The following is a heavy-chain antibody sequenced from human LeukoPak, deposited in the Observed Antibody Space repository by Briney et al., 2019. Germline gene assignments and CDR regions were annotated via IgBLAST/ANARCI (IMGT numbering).Heavy chain of an antibody. J-gene: IGHJ4*02. Sequence: PGGSLRLSCAASGFTFSSYVMHWVRQAPGKGLEWVAVISYDGSNKYYADSVKGRFTISRDNSKNTLYLQMNSLRAEDTAVYYCAKDLIDVYGDSDIPRVFDYWGQGTLVTVSS. CDR3: AKDLIDVYGDSDIPRVFDY. V-gene: IGHV3-30*18. D-gene: IGHD4-17*01. CDR2: ISYDGSNK. CDR1: GFTFSSYV.